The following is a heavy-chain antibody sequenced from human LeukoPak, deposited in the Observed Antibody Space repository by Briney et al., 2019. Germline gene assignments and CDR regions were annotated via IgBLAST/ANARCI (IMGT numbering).Heavy chain of an antibody. V-gene: IGHV1-18*01. Sequence: GASVKVSRKASGYTFTSYGISWVRQAPGQGLEWMGWISAYNGNTNYAQKLQGRVTMTTDTSTSTAYMELRSLRSDDTAVYYCARDEITYYDILTGYPHLYYFDYWGQGTLVTVSS. J-gene: IGHJ4*02. D-gene: IGHD3-9*01. CDR1: GYTFTSYG. CDR2: ISAYNGNT. CDR3: ARDEITYYDILTGYPHLYYFDY.